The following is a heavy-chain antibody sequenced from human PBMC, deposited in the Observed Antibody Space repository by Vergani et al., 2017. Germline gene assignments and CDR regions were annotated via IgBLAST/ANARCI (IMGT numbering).Heavy chain of an antibody. V-gene: IGHV3-30-3*01. D-gene: IGHD5-18*01. J-gene: IGHJ1*01. CDR1: GFTFSSYA. CDR3: AKDLGYGLKYFQH. Sequence: QVQLVESGGGVVQPGRSLRLSCAASGFTFSSYAMHWVRQAPGKGLEWVAVISYDGSNKYYADSVKGRFTISRDNSKNTLYLQMNSLRAEDTAVYYCAKDLGYGLKYFQHWGQGTLVTVSS. CDR2: ISYDGSNK.